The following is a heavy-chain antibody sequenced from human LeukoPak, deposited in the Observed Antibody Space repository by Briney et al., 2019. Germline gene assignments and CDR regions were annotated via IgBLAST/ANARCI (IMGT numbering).Heavy chain of an antibody. CDR3: ARISIAAAGP. Sequence: SQTLSLTCALSGDSVSSNSAAWSWIRQSPSRGLEWLGRTYYRSKWYTDYAVSVKSRITINPDTSKNQFSLQLNSVTPEDTAVYYCARISIAAAGPWGQGTLVTVSS. V-gene: IGHV6-1*01. D-gene: IGHD6-13*01. J-gene: IGHJ5*02. CDR1: GDSVSSNSAA. CDR2: TYYRSKWYT.